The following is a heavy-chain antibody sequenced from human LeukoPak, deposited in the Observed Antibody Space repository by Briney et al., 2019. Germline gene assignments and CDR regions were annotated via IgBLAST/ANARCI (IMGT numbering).Heavy chain of an antibody. CDR2: IYPGDSDT. CDR1: GYSFTSYW. Sequence: GESLKISCKGSGYSFTSYWIGWVRQMPGKGLEWMGIIYPGDSDTRYSPSFQGQVTISADKSISTAYLQWSSLKASDTAMYYCATASYCGGDCYSHNAFDIWGQGTMVTVSS. J-gene: IGHJ3*02. V-gene: IGHV5-51*01. CDR3: ATASYCGGDCYSHNAFDI. D-gene: IGHD2-21*02.